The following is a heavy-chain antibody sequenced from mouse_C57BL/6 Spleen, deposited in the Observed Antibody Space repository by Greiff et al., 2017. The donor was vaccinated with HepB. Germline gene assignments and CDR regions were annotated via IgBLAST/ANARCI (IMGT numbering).Heavy chain of an antibody. CDR2: ISDGGSYT. CDR3: ARAVYVRHVDY. D-gene: IGHD2-3*01. CDR1: GFTFSSYA. J-gene: IGHJ2*01. V-gene: IGHV5-4*01. Sequence: EVLLVESGGGLVKPGGSLKLSCAASGFTFSSYAMSWVRQTPEKRLEWVASISDGGSYTYYPENVKGRFTMSRDNAKSNPYLQMSHLKSEDTAMYYCARAVYVRHVDYWGQGTTLTVSS.